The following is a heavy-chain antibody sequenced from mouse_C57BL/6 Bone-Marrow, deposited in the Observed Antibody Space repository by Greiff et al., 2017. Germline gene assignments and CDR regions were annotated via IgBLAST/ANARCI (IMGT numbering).Heavy chain of an antibody. CDR1: GYTFTDHT. CDR3: ARDYDGSSYFDY. D-gene: IGHD1-1*01. Sequence: VKLMESDAELVKPGASVKISCKVSGYTFTDHTIHWMKQRPEQGLEWIGYIYPRDGSTKYNEKFKGKATLTADKSSSKAYMQLNSLTSEVSAVYFCARDYDGSSYFDYWGQGTTLTVSS. J-gene: IGHJ2*01. V-gene: IGHV1-78*01. CDR2: IYPRDGST.